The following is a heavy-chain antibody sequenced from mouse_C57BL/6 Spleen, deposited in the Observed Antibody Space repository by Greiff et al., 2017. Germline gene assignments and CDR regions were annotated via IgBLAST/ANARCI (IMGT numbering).Heavy chain of an antibody. CDR3: ARASDGYYDD. V-gene: IGHV1-64*01. Sequence: QVQLQQPGAELVKPGASVKLSCKASGYTFTSYWMHWVKQRPGQGLEWIGMIHPNSGSTNYNEKFKSKATLTVDKSSSTAYLQLSNLTSEDSAVYYCARASDGYYDDWGKGTTLTVSS. J-gene: IGHJ2*01. D-gene: IGHD2-3*01. CDR2: IHPNSGST. CDR1: GYTFTSYW.